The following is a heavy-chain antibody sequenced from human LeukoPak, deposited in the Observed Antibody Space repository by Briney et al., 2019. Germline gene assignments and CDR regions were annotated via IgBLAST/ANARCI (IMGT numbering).Heavy chain of an antibody. D-gene: IGHD2-2*01. Sequence: SETLSLTCTVSGGSISSYYWSWIRQPPGKGLEWIGYIYYSGSTNYNPSLKSRVTISVDTSKNQFSLKLSSVTAADTAVYYCAGENQLLHWFDPWGQGTLVTVSS. CDR3: AGENQLLHWFDP. CDR1: GGSISSYY. V-gene: IGHV4-59*01. J-gene: IGHJ5*02. CDR2: IYYSGST.